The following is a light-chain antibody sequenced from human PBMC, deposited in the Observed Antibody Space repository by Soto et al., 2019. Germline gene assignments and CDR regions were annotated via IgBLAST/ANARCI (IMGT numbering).Light chain of an antibody. V-gene: IGKV3-20*01. CDR1: QSVSSTY. CDR3: QQYSRSPYT. Sequence: EIVLTQSPGTLSLSPGERATLSCRASQSVSSTYLAWYQQRPGQSPRLLIYSISSRATGIPDRFSGSGSGTDFTLTISRLEPEDFAVYYCQQYSRSPYTFGQGTKLEIK. J-gene: IGKJ2*01. CDR2: SIS.